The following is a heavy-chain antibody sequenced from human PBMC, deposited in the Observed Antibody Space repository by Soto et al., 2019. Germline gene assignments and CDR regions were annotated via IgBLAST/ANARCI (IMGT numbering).Heavy chain of an antibody. CDR1: GYAFTSYG. CDR3: ARKMYYYVSSGYYYYYYGMDV. Sequence: ASVKVSCKASGYAFTSYGISWVRQAPGRVLEWMVCISAYNGNTNYAQKLQGRVTMTTDTSKSTAYMELRSLRSDDTAVYYCARKMYYYVSSGYYYYYYGMDVWGKGTKVTGSS. CDR2: ISAYNGNT. V-gene: IGHV1-18*01. D-gene: IGHD3-22*01. J-gene: IGHJ6*04.